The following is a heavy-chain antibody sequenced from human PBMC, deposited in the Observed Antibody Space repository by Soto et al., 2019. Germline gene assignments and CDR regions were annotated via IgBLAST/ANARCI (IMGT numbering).Heavy chain of an antibody. CDR2: IWFDGSNK. D-gene: IGHD6-25*01. CDR1: GFTFSNYG. Sequence: HVQLVESGGGVVQPGRSLRLSCAASGFTFSNYGIHWVRQAPGKGLQWVAVIWFDGSNKYYEDSVEGRFTISRDNSKNTLYLQMNSLRAEDTAVYYCARDTGAAAGLNWYFDLWGRGTLVTVSS. J-gene: IGHJ2*01. V-gene: IGHV3-33*01. CDR3: ARDTGAAAGLNWYFDL.